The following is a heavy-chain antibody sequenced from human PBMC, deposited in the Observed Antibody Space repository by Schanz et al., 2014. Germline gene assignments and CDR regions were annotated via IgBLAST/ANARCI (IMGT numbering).Heavy chain of an antibody. CDR1: GFTFSSYG. V-gene: IGHV3-33*01. Sequence: QVQLVESGGGVVQPGRSLRLSCAASGFTFSSYGMHWVRQAPGKGLEWVAVIWYDGSNKYYADSVKGRFTISRDSSKNTLFLQMNSLRADDTAVYYCARNRGSGGQNWYFDLWGRGTLVTVSS. CDR2: IWYDGSNK. D-gene: IGHD1-26*01. CDR3: ARNRGSGGQNWYFDL. J-gene: IGHJ2*01.